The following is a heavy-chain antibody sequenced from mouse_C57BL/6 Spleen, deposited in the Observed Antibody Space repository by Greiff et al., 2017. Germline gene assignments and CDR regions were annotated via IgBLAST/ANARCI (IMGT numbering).Heavy chain of an antibody. J-gene: IGHJ1*03. V-gene: IGHV1-52*01. CDR1: GYTFPSYW. CDR3: ARSPYGNYLYWYFDV. CDR2: IDPSDTET. D-gene: IGHD2-1*01. Sequence: QVQLQLPGTELVRPGSSVKLSCKASGYTFPSYWMHWVKQRPIQGLEWIGNIDPSDTETHYNQKFKDKATLTVDKSSSTAYMQLSSLTSEDSAVYFCARSPYGNYLYWYFDVWGTGTTVTVSS.